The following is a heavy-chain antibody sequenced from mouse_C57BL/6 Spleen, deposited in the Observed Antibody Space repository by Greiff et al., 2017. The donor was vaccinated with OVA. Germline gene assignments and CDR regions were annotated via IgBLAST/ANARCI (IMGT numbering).Heavy chain of an antibody. CDR2: IDPSDSET. V-gene: IGHV1-52*01. Sequence: QVQLQQPGAELVRPGSSVKLSCKASGYTFTSYWMHWVKQRPIQGLEWIGNIDPSDSETHYNQKFKDKATLTVDKSSSTAYMQLSSLTSEDSAVYYCAMGDYYGSPWYFDVWGTGTTVTVSS. D-gene: IGHD1-1*01. CDR3: AMGDYYGSPWYFDV. CDR1: GYTFTSYW. J-gene: IGHJ1*03.